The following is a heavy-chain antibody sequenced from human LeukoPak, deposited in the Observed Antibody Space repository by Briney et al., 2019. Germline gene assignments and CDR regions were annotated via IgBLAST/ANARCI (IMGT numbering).Heavy chain of an antibody. CDR1: GFTFSGSC. CDR2: ISNSVNTI. D-gene: IGHD3-9*01. Sequence: GGSLRLSCAASGFTFSGSCMTWIRQTPGEGLEWVSYISNSVNTIYYADSVKGRFTISRDNAKNSLYLQMNSLRAEDTAVYYCARTVPNIILTGYPDHWGPGTLVTVSS. V-gene: IGHV3-11*01. CDR3: ARTVPNIILTGYPDH. J-gene: IGHJ5*02.